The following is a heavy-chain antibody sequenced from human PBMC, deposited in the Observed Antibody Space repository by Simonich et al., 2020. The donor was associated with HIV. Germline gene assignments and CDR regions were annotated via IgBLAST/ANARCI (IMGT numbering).Heavy chain of an antibody. CDR3: ARDGGDFQH. CDR1: GFTFSSYA. V-gene: IGHV3-30*07. Sequence: QVQLVESGGGVVQPGRSLRLSCAASGFTFSSYAMHWVRQAPGKGLEWVAVISYDGSNKYYADSVKGRFTISRDNANNSLFLQMNSLRAEDTAVYYCARDGGDFQHWGQGTLVTVSS. D-gene: IGHD2-21*01. J-gene: IGHJ1*01. CDR2: ISYDGSNK.